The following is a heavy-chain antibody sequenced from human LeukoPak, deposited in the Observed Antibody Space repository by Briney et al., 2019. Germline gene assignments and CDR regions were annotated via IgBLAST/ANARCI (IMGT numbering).Heavy chain of an antibody. J-gene: IGHJ6*04. CDR1: GYTFTSYY. V-gene: IGHV1-46*01. D-gene: IGHD2-2*01. Sequence: ASVEVSCKASGYTFTSYYMHWVRQAPGQGLEWMGIINPSGGTTSYAQKFQGRVTMTRDTSTSTVYMELSSLRSEDTAVYYCAREYCSSTSCSRHYCYYGMDVWGKGTTVTVSS. CDR3: AREYCSSTSCSRHYCYYGMDV. CDR2: INPSGGTT.